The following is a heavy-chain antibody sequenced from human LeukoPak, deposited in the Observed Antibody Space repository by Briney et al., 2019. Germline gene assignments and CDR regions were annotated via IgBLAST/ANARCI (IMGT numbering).Heavy chain of an antibody. CDR2: VKPDGSEK. Sequence: GGSLRLSCAASGFTFSNYWMTRVRQAPGKGLEWVAHVKPDGSEKSYVDSVKGRFTISRDNAQNSLYLQMNSLRAEDTAVYYCARDRGYYVFDYWGRGTLVTVSS. J-gene: IGHJ4*02. D-gene: IGHD3-22*01. CDR1: GFTFSNYW. CDR3: ARDRGYYVFDY. V-gene: IGHV3-7*01.